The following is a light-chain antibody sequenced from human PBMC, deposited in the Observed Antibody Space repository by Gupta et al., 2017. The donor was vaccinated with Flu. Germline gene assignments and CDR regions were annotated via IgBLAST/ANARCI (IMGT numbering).Light chain of an antibody. CDR1: QVISNY. J-gene: IGKJ4*01. Sequence: DIKMTQSPSSLYALVGDRVTITCRASQVISNYLPWFQHKPGKAPKSMIYGTSNLQSGAPSRFSGSGSGTDFTLTIDSLQPEDFATYYCQQHDNYPLTFGGGTKVESK. CDR2: GTS. CDR3: QQHDNYPLT. V-gene: IGKV1-16*01.